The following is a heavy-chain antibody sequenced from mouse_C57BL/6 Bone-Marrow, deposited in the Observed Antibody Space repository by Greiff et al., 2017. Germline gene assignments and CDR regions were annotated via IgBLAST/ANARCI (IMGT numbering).Heavy chain of an antibody. J-gene: IGHJ3*01. V-gene: IGHV1-82*01. CDR2: IYPGAGDT. CDR1: GYAFSSSW. CDR3: ARSPSAAQATGPWFAY. Sequence: VQLQQSGPELVKPGASVKISCKASGYAFSSSWLNWVKQRPGKGLAWIGRIYPGAGDTNYNGKFKGKAPLTAAKSSSPAYMQLRRLTSEDSAVYFCARSPSAAQATGPWFAYWGQGTLVTVAA. D-gene: IGHD3-2*02.